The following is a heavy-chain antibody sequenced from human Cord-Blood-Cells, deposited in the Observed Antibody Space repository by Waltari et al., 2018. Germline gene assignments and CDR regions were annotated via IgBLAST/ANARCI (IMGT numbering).Heavy chain of an antibody. D-gene: IGHD7-27*01. CDR1: GYTLTELS. J-gene: IGHJ4*02. V-gene: IGHV1-24*01. Sequence: QVQLVQSGAEVKKPGASVKVSCKVSGYTLTELSMHWVRQAPGKGLGWMGGFDTEDGETNYAQKCQGRVTMTEDTSTDTAYMELSSLRSEDTAVYYCATDLPVNWGYKGGFDYWGQGTLVTVSS. CDR3: ATDLPVNWGYKGGFDY. CDR2: FDTEDGET.